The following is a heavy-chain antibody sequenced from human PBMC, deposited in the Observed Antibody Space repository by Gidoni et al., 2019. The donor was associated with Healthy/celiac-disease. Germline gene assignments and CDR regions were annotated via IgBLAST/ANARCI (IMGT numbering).Heavy chain of an antibody. D-gene: IGHD2-2*01. CDR2: ISGSGGST. CDR3: AAEVVPAAIYYYYGMDV. V-gene: IGHV3-23*04. J-gene: IGHJ6*02. Sequence: EVQLVESGGGLVQPGGSLRLSCAASGFTFSSYAMSWVRQAPGKGLAWVSAISGSGGSTYYADSVKGRFTISRDNSKNTLYLQMNSLRAEDTAVYYCAAEVVPAAIYYYYGMDVWGQGTTVTVSS. CDR1: GFTFSSYA.